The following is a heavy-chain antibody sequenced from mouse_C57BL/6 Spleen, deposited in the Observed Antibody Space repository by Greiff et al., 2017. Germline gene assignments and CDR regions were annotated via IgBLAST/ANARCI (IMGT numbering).Heavy chain of an antibody. D-gene: IGHD4-1*01. J-gene: IGHJ3*01. CDR3: ARLQNWDGFAD. V-gene: IGHV1-64*01. Sequence: QVQLQQPGAELVKPGASVKLSCKASGYTFTSYWMHWVKQRPGQGLEWIGMIHPNSGRTNYNEKFKSKTTLTVDKSSSTAYMQLSSLTSEDSAVYYCARLQNWDGFADWGQGTLVTVSA. CDR2: IHPNSGRT. CDR1: GYTFTSYW.